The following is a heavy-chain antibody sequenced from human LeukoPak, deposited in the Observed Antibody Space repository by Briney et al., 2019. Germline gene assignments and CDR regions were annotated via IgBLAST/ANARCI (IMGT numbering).Heavy chain of an antibody. V-gene: IGHV1-18*01. CDR1: GGSFSSYA. D-gene: IGHD6-19*01. J-gene: IGHJ4*02. Sequence: ASVKVSCKASGGSFSSYAISWVRQAPGQGLEWMGWISAYNDNTNYAQKLQGRVTMTTDTSTSTVYMELRSLRSDDTAVYYCARDASVSTSGWSRYWGQGTLVTVSS. CDR3: ARDASVSTSGWSRY. CDR2: ISAYNDNT.